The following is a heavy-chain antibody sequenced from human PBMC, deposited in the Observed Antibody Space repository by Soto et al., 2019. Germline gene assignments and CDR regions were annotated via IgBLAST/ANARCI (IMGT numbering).Heavy chain of an antibody. Sequence: SETLSLTCTISGGSISYYYWSWIRQPPGKGLEWIGYIFNNGSTNYNPSLKSRVTISVDTSKNQFSLKLNSVTAADTAVYYCGKEPRFCKYPQWYAGRAFDPWGQGTLVTVSS. CDR1: GGSISYYY. CDR2: IFNNGST. V-gene: IGHV4-59*01. D-gene: IGHD3-3*01. CDR3: GKEPRFCKYPQWYAGRAFDP. J-gene: IGHJ5*02.